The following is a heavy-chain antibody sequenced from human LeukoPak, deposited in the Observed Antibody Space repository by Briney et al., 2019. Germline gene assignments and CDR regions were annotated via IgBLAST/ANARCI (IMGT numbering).Heavy chain of an antibody. D-gene: IGHD5-24*01. CDR2: MNPNNANT. Sequence: ASVKVSCKASGYTFTNYDINWVRQATGQGLEWMGWMNPNNANTGYAQKFQGRVTITRNTSISTAYMELSSLRSEDTAVYYCARGTGYKFDPWGQGTLVTVSS. CDR1: GYTFTNYD. J-gene: IGHJ5*02. CDR3: ARGTGYKFDP. V-gene: IGHV1-8*03.